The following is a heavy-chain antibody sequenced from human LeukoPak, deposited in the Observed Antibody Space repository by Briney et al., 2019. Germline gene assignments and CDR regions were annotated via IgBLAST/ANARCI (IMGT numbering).Heavy chain of an antibody. CDR3: ARGVTWELLYYFDY. Sequence: SSETLSLTCAVYGGSFSGYYWSWIRQPPGEGLEWIGEINHSGSTNYNPSLKSRVTISVDTSKNQFSLKLSSVTAADTAVYYCARGVTWELLYYFDYWGQGTLVTVSS. J-gene: IGHJ4*02. V-gene: IGHV4-34*01. D-gene: IGHD1-26*01. CDR2: INHSGST. CDR1: GGSFSGYY.